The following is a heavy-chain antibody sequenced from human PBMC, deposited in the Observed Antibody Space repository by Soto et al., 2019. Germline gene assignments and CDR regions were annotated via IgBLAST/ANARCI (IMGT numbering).Heavy chain of an antibody. CDR1: GGSISSSSYY. Sequence: QLQLQESGPGLVKPSETLSLTCTVSGGSISSSSYYWGWIRQPPGKGLEWIGSIYYSGSTNYNPSLKSRVTISVDTSKNQFSLKLSSVTAADTAVYYCARVYGCPFFCGMDVWGQGTTVTVSS. V-gene: IGHV4-39*07. CDR3: ARVYGCPFFCGMDV. J-gene: IGHJ6*02. CDR2: IYYSGST. D-gene: IGHD2-8*01.